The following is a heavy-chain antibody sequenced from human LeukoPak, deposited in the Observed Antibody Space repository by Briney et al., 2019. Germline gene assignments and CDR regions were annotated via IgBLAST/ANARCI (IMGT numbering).Heavy chain of an antibody. D-gene: IGHD2-2*01. V-gene: IGHV1-46*01. Sequence: ASVKVSCKASGYTFTSYYMHWVRQAPGQGLEWMGIINPSGGSTSYAQKFQGRVTMTRDMSTSTVYMELSSLRSEDTAVYYCARERCSSTSCYNWFDPWGQGALVTVSS. CDR2: INPSGGST. CDR3: ARERCSSTSCYNWFDP. J-gene: IGHJ5*02. CDR1: GYTFTSYY.